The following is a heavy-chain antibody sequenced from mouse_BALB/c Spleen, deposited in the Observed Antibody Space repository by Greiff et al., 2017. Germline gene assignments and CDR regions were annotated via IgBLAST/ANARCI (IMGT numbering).Heavy chain of an antibody. Sequence: QVQLKESGPGLVAPSQCLSITCTVSGFSLTSYGVHWVRQPPGKGLEWLGVIWAGGSTNYNSALMSRLSISKDNSKSQVFLKMNSLQTDDTAMYYCARDERYYYAMDCWGQGTSVTVSS. J-gene: IGHJ4*01. V-gene: IGHV2-9*02. CDR3: ARDERYYYAMDC. CDR1: GFSLTSYG. CDR2: IWAGGST.